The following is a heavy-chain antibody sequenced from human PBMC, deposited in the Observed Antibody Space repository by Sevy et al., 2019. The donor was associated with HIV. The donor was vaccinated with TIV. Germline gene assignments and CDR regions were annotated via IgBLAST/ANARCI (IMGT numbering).Heavy chain of an antibody. CDR2: LSFGCGEI. D-gene: IGHD2-8*01. Sequence: GGSLRLSCAASGFTFSKYSMSWVRQPPGKGLEWVSTLSFGCGEINYADSVKGRFTISRGNSKSSAYLQMNNLRPEDTAVYHCARAGCTKPHDYWGQGTLVTVSS. V-gene: IGHV3-23*01. CDR1: GFTFSKYS. CDR3: ARAGCTKPHDY. J-gene: IGHJ4*02.